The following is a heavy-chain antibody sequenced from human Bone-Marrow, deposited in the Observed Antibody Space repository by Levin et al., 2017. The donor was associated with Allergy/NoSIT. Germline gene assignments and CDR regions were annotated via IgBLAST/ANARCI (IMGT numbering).Heavy chain of an antibody. Sequence: PGGSLRLSCAVSGFTVKNNYMTWVRQAPGKGLEWVAVIFGGGATYYADSVKGRFTISRDSSENALYLQMNSLRAEDTAVYYCAVTECSSVRCYPWGDYYYGVDVWGQGTTVTVSS. CDR3: AVTECSSVRCYPWGDYYYGVDV. D-gene: IGHD2-2*01. CDR2: IFGGGAT. V-gene: IGHV3-53*01. CDR1: GFTVKNNY. J-gene: IGHJ6*02.